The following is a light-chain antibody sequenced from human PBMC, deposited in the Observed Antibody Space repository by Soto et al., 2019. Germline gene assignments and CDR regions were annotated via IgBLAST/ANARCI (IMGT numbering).Light chain of an antibody. CDR2: GAS. CDR1: QTVNSRH. CDR3: QQFDGSRPAFT. Sequence: ESLLTQSPGTLSLSPGERATLSCRASQTVNSRHLNWYQHKPGQAPRLLIYGASIRAAGIPDRFSGSRSWADLRLTITRLEPEDSAVYYCQQFDGSRPAFTFGQGTKLEI. J-gene: IGKJ2*01. V-gene: IGKV3-20*01.